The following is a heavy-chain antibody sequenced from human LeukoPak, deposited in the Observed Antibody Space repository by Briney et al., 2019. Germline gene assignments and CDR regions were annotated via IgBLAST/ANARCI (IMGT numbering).Heavy chain of an antibody. Sequence: GGSLRLSCAASGFTFSSYSMNWVRQAPGKGLEWVANIKQDGSEKYYVDSVKGRFTISRDNAKNSLYLQMNSLRAEDTAVYYCATDSSDYWGQGTLVTVSS. J-gene: IGHJ4*02. CDR2: IKQDGSEK. D-gene: IGHD2-2*01. CDR3: ATDSSDY. V-gene: IGHV3-7*03. CDR1: GFTFSSYS.